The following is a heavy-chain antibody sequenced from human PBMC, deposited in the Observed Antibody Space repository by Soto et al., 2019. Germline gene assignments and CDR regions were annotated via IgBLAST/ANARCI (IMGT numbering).Heavy chain of an antibody. CDR3: ARDPLVRGVMPRGLDY. J-gene: IGHJ4*02. D-gene: IGHD3-10*01. CDR2: ISYDGSRQ. CDR1: GFRFSSYG. Sequence: GGSLRLSCAVSGFRFSSYGMHWVRQAPGKGLEWVALISYDGSRQYYADSVKGRFTISRDNSKNTLYLQMNSLRAEDTAVYYCARDPLVRGVMPRGLDYWGQGTLVTVS. V-gene: IGHV3-30*03.